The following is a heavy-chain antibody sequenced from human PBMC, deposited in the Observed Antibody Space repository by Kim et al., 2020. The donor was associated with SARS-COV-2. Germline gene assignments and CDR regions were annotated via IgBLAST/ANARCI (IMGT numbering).Heavy chain of an antibody. D-gene: IGHD5-12*01. CDR3: TGSRGGLRFHSFDY. CDR2: ISDSGVTT. J-gene: IGHJ4*02. CDR1: EFPFNTYA. V-gene: IGHV3-23*01. Sequence: GGSLRLSCAASEFPFNTYAMSWVRQAPGRGLEWVSTISDSGVTTFYADSVKGRFTISRDNSKNTLLLHMNSLRVEDTAVYYCTGSRGGLRFHSFDYWGQGTRVTVSS.